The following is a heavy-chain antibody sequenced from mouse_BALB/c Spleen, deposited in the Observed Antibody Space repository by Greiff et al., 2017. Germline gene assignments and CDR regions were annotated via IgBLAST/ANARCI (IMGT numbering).Heavy chain of an antibody. V-gene: IGHV4-1*02. CDR3: ARSLERDYDDYFDY. CDR1: GFDFSRYW. J-gene: IGHJ2*01. Sequence: EVKLMESGGGLVQPGGSLKLSCAASGFDFSRYWMSWVRQAPGKGLEWIGEINPDSSTINYTPSLKDKFIISRDNAKNTLYLQMSKVRSEDTALYYCARSLERDYDDYFDYGGQGTTLTVSS. CDR2: INPDSSTI. D-gene: IGHD2-4*01.